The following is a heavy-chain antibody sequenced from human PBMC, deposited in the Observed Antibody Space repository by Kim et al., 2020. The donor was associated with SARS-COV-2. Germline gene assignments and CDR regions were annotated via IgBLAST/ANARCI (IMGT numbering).Heavy chain of an antibody. CDR1: GLTFSDFW. V-gene: IGHV3-7*03. CDR3: VKVSIAALGADY. J-gene: IGHJ4*02. CDR2: IKQDGTEK. D-gene: IGHD2-21*01. Sequence: GGSLRLSCAASGLTFSDFWMIWVRQAPGKGLEWVANIKQDGTEKFYVDSVKGRFTISRDNAENSLYLQMNNLRAEDKAIYYCVKVSIAALGADYWGQRTLFTVSS.